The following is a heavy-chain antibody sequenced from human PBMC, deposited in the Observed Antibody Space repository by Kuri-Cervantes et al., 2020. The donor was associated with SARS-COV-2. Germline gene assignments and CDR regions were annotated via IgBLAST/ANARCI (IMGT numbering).Heavy chain of an antibody. D-gene: IGHD6-13*01. Sequence: LETLSLTCTVSGYSISSGYYWGWIRQPPGKGLEWIGSIYHSGSTYYNPSHKSRVTISVDTSKNQFSLKLSSVTAADTAVYYCARFRIAATSGSWYFDLWGRGTLVTVSS. CDR1: GYSISSGYY. V-gene: IGHV4-38-2*02. CDR3: ARFRIAATSGSWYFDL. CDR2: IYHSGST. J-gene: IGHJ2*01.